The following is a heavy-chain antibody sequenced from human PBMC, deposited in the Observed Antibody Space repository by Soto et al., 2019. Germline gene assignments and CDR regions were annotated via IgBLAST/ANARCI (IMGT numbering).Heavy chain of an antibody. V-gene: IGHV3-23*01. Sequence: EVQLLESAGGLVQPGGSLSLCCAASGFTFSSYAMRWVRQAPGKGLEWVSAISGSGANTYYADSVKGRFTISRDNSKNTLFLQLNSLRAEDTAVYYCAKCAGSGWYPDYWGQGTLVTVSS. D-gene: IGHD6-19*01. CDR3: AKCAGSGWYPDY. CDR2: ISGSGANT. CDR1: GFTFSSYA. J-gene: IGHJ4*02.